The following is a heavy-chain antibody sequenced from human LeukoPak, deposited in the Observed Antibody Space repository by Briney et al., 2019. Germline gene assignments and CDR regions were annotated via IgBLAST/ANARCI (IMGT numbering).Heavy chain of an antibody. Sequence: GGSLRLSCAASGFTFSSYGMHWVRQAPGKGLEWVAFIRYDGSNKYYADSVKGRFTISRDNSKNTLYLQMNSLRAEDTAVYYCAKDYSSSWYRTKLRNAFDIWGQGTMVTVSS. CDR1: GFTFSSYG. J-gene: IGHJ3*02. V-gene: IGHV3-30*02. CDR3: AKDYSSSWYRTKLRNAFDI. CDR2: IRYDGSNK. D-gene: IGHD6-13*01.